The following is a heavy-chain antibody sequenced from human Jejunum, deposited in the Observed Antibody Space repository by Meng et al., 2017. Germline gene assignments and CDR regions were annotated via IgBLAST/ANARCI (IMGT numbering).Heavy chain of an antibody. CDR1: GYTFSSQP. CDR3: ARHTGNLGLDY. CDR2: INTNTGNA. V-gene: IGHV7-4-1*02. Sequence: QGQLVQSESELKKPGAEVKVSCKASGYTFSSQPLNWVRQAPGQGLEWIGWINTNTGNANYGPDFTGRFVFSLDTSVSTAYLQISSLSAEDTAVYYCARHTGNLGLDYWGQGTLVTVSS. J-gene: IGHJ4*02. D-gene: IGHD4-23*01.